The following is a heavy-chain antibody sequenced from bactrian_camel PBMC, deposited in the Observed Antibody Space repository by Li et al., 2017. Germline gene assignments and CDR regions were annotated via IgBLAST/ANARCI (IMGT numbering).Heavy chain of an antibody. CDR1: RSSYKRHC. CDR2: IHTTPGST. D-gene: IGHD1*01. Sequence: VQLVESGGDSVQAGGSLRLSCAASRSSYKRHCMGWFRQAPGKEREGVATIHTTPGSTYYADSVKGRFTISHDNAKNSVDLQMNSLKPDDTAVYYCAATGQMLSVAGCRNQGTQVTVS. V-gene: IGHV3S40*01. J-gene: IGHJ4*01.